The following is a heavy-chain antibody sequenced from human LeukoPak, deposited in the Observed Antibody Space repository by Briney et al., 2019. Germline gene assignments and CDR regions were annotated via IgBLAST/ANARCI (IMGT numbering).Heavy chain of an antibody. CDR1: GGSIGSGGYY. CDR3: ARVRSAQLYNWFDP. CDR2: IYYSGST. D-gene: IGHD3-3*01. J-gene: IGHJ5*02. V-gene: IGHV4-31*03. Sequence: SQTLSLTCTVSGGSIGSGGYYWSWIRQHPGKGLEWIGYIYYSGSTYYNPSLKSRTTISVDTSKNQFSLKLSSVTAADTAVYYCARVRSAQLYNWFDPWGQGTLVTVSS.